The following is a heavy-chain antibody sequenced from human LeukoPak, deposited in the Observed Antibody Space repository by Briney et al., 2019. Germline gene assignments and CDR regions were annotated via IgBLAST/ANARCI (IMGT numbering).Heavy chain of an antibody. D-gene: IGHD7-27*01. CDR2: IYHSGST. CDR3: ARVSWGSSFDY. V-gene: IGHV4-30-2*01. CDR1: GGSLSSGGYS. J-gene: IGHJ4*02. Sequence: SQTLSLTCAVSGGSLSSGGYSWSWIRQPPGKGLEWIGYIYHSGSTYYNPSLKSRVTISVDRSKNQFSLKLSSVTAADTSVYYCARVSWGSSFDYWGQGTLVTVSS.